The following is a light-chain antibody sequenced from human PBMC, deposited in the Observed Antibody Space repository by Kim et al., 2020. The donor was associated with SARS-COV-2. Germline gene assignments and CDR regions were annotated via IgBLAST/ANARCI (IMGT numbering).Light chain of an antibody. CDR2: QDT. CDR1: KLGDKY. Sequence: GSPGQTATITCSGDKLGDKYACWYQQKPGQSPVLVIYQDTKRPSGIPERFSGSNSGNTATLTISGTQAMDEADYYCQAWDSSTAVFGGGTQLTVL. V-gene: IGLV3-1*01. CDR3: QAWDSSTAV. J-gene: IGLJ3*02.